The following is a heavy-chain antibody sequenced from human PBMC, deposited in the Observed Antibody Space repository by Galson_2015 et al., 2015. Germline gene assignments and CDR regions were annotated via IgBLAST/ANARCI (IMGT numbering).Heavy chain of an antibody. CDR3: ARGCSSTSCYAADAFEI. D-gene: IGHD2-2*01. Sequence: SLRLSCAASGFTFSDYYMSWIRQAPGKGLEWVSYISSSGSTIYYADSVKGRFTISRDNAMNSLYLQMNSLRAEDTAVYYCARGCSSTSCYAADAFEIWGQGTMVTVSS. CDR1: GFTFSDYY. V-gene: IGHV3-11*01. CDR2: ISSSGSTI. J-gene: IGHJ3*02.